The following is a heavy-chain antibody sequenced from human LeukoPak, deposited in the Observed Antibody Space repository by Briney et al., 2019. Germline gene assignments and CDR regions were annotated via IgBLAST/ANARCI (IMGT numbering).Heavy chain of an antibody. V-gene: IGHV3-74*01. CDR2: INTDGSST. J-gene: IGHJ4*02. Sequence: PGGSLRLSCAASGFTFSSYWMHWVRQAPGKGLVWVSRINTDGSSTSYADSVKGRFTISRDNAKNTLYLQMNSLRAEDTAVYYCAKDYTNSSPGDYWGQGTLVTVSS. CDR1: GFTFSSYW. CDR3: AKDYTNSSPGDY. D-gene: IGHD6-13*01.